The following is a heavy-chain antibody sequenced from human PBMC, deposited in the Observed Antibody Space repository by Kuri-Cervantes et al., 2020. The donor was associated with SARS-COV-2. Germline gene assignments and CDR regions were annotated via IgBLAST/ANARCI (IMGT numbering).Heavy chain of an antibody. D-gene: IGHD6-6*01. CDR2: IKQDGSEK. J-gene: IGHJ6*02. V-gene: IGHV3-7*01. Sequence: GESLKISCAASGFTGSANYMNWVRQAPGKGLGWVANIKQDGSEKYYVDSVKGRFTISRDNAKKSLFLQMNSLRAEDTAVYYCARFSYSSSNEGIYHYYGMDVWGQGTTVTVYS. CDR3: ARFSYSSSNEGIYHYYGMDV. CDR1: GFTGSANY.